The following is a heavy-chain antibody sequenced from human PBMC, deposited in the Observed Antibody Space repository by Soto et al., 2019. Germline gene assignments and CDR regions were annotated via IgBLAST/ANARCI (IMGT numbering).Heavy chain of an antibody. CDR3: ARHGYSYGGGYFDY. Sequence: EVQLVESGGGLVKPGGSLRLSCAASGFMFTSAFMSWVRQTPGKGLEWVARIKSKSAGGTIDYAAPVKGRFTISRDDYENTVSLQMNSLKAEDTAVYYCARHGYSYGGGYFDYWGQGTLVTVSS. D-gene: IGHD5-18*01. J-gene: IGHJ4*02. V-gene: IGHV3-15*01. CDR1: GFMFTSAF. CDR2: IKSKSAGGTI.